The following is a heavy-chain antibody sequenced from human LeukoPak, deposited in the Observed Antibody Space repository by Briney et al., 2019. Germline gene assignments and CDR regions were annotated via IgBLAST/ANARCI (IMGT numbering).Heavy chain of an antibody. CDR3: ASGDYGAGSPVMRY. J-gene: IGHJ4*01. CDR1: GGSISSYY. V-gene: IGHV4-59*01. CDR2: IHHSGDT. Sequence: PSETLSLTCTVSGGSISSYYWSWIRQSPGKGLEWIGYIHHSGDTHYNPSLKTRVTISIDTSKNQFSLRLSSVTAADTAVYYCASGDYGAGSPVMRYWGHGTLVIVSS. D-gene: IGHD3-10*01.